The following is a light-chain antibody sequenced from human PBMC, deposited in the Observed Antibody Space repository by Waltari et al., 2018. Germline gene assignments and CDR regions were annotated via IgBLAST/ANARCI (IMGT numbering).Light chain of an antibody. Sequence: DIVMTQSPDSLAVSLGERATINCTFSQSVLQRSDNKNFLAWFQQKPGQPPNLLIYWAPTRESGVPDRFSGSASGTDFTLTISGLQAEDVAVYYCQQYYSTPHTFGQGTKVEIK. CDR2: WAP. V-gene: IGKV4-1*01. CDR1: QSVLQRSDNKNF. J-gene: IGKJ1*01. CDR3: QQYYSTPHT.